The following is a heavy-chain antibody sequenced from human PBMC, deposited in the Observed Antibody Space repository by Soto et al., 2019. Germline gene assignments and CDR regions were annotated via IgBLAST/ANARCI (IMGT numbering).Heavy chain of an antibody. Sequence: EVQLLESGGGLVQPGGSLRLSCAASGFNFISDAMSWVRQAPGKGLEWGAAISGSGGSTYYADSVKGRFTISRDNSKNTRYLQRNSLRAEDTAVYYCAKDGDYGGYYYGMDVWGQGTTVTVSS. CDR3: AKDGDYGGYYYGMDV. J-gene: IGHJ6*02. CDR2: ISGSGGST. V-gene: IGHV3-23*01. CDR1: GFNFISDA. D-gene: IGHD4-17*01.